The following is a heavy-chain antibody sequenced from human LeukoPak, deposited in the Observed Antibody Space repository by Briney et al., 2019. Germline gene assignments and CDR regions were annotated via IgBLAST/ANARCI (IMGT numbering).Heavy chain of an antibody. D-gene: IGHD3-3*01. V-gene: IGHV3-21*01. Sequence: GGSLKLSCTVSGFTFSSSSMTWVRPAPGKGLEWVSSISSSSSYIYYADSVKGRFTISRDNAKNSLYLQMESLRAEDTAVYYCATSDDLWSGMDNWGQGTLVTVSS. CDR2: ISSSSSYI. J-gene: IGHJ4*02. CDR3: ATSDDLWSGMDN. CDR1: GFTFSSSS.